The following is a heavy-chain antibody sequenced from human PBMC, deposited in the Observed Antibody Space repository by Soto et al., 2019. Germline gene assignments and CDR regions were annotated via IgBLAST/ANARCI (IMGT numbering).Heavy chain of an antibody. CDR1: GFTFSSYW. CDR2: IKPDGSEK. CDR3: ARGDYYDSSGPFSDAFDI. V-gene: IGHV3-7*04. J-gene: IGHJ3*02. Sequence: EVQLVESGGGLVQPGGSLRLSCAASGFTFSSYWMSWVRQAPGKGLAWVANIKPDGSEKWYVDTVKGRFTISRDNAKNYLYLQMNNLRAEDPAVYYCARGDYYDSSGPFSDAFDIWGQGTMVTASS. D-gene: IGHD3-22*01.